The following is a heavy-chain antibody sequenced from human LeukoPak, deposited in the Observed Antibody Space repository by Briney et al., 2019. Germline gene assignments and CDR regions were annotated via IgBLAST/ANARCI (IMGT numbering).Heavy chain of an antibody. V-gene: IGHV5-51*01. Sequence: GESLKISCKTSGYTFTNYWIGWVRQMPGKGLEWMGIIYPDDSDTRYSPSFQRQVTISADKSVNTAYLQWSSLKAADTAIYFCARREYSSSSFHFDSWGQGTRVIVSS. CDR2: IYPDDSDT. J-gene: IGHJ4*02. D-gene: IGHD6-6*01. CDR3: ARREYSSSSFHFDS. CDR1: GYTFTNYW.